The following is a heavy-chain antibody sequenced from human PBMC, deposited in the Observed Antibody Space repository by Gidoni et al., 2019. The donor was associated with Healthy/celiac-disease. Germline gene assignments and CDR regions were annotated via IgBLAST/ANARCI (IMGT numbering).Heavy chain of an antibody. CDR1: GGSFSGYY. D-gene: IGHD6-19*01. CDR2: INHSVRT. Sequence: QVPLQQWGAGLLKPSETLSLTCAAYGGSFSGYYWSWISQPPGKGRVWIGEINHSVRTNYHLSLKSRVTISFDPSKHQFSLMLSSVSAADTAVYYCAMPTGIAVAGSYYFDYWGQGTLVPFSS. V-gene: IGHV4-34*01. J-gene: IGHJ4*02. CDR3: AMPTGIAVAGSYYFDY.